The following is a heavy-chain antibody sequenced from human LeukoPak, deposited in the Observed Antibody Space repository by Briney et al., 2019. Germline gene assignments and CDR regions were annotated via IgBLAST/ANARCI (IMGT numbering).Heavy chain of an antibody. V-gene: IGHV1-69*13. Sequence: ASVKVSCKASGYTFTSYYMHWVRQAPGQGLEWMGGIIPIFGTANYAQKFQGRVTITADESTSTAYMELSSLRSEDTAVYYCARFPRYSSPTHPAFDIWGQGTMVTVSS. J-gene: IGHJ3*02. CDR1: GYTFTSYY. CDR3: ARFPRYSSPTHPAFDI. D-gene: IGHD6-13*01. CDR2: IIPIFGTA.